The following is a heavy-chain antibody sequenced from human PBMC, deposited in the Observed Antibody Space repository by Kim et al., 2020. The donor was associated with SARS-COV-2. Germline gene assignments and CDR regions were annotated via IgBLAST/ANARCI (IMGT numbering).Heavy chain of an antibody. V-gene: IGHV3-43*02. Sequence: GGSLRLSCAASGFTFDDYAMHWVRQAPGKGLEWVSLISGDGGSTYYADSVKGRFTISRDNSKNSLYLQMNSLRTEDTALYYCAKDLVGATGEGPLFDYWGQGTLVTVSS. CDR2: ISGDGGST. D-gene: IGHD1-26*01. J-gene: IGHJ4*02. CDR1: GFTFDDYA. CDR3: AKDLVGATGEGPLFDY.